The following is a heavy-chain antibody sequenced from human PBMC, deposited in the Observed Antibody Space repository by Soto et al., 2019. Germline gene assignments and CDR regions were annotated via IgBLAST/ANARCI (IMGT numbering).Heavy chain of an antibody. CDR3: ARLELPAASNWFDP. CDR1: GCSFTSYW. Sequence: GESLKISCTGSGCSFTSYWIGWVRQMPGKGLEWMGIIYPGDSDTRYSPSFQGQVTISADKSISTAYLQWSSLKASDTAMYYCARLELPAASNWFDPWGQGTLVTVSS. D-gene: IGHD2-2*01. V-gene: IGHV5-51*01. J-gene: IGHJ5*02. CDR2: IYPGDSDT.